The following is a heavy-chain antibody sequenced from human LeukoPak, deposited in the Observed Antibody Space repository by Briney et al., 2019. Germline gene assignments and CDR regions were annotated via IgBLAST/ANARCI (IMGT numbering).Heavy chain of an antibody. Sequence: GGSLGLSRAASGFTHSDYYMSWVRQAPGKGLEWISYISRRGSTIYYADSVKGRFTISRDIAKSSLYLQMNSVRAEDTPVYSCARVRWSYASEYWGQGALVTVAS. J-gene: IGHJ4*02. CDR2: ISRRGSTI. V-gene: IGHV3-11*04. CDR3: ARVRWSYASEY. CDR1: GFTHSDYY. D-gene: IGHD3-16*01.